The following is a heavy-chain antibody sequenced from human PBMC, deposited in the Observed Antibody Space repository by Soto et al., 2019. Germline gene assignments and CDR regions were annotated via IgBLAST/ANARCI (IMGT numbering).Heavy chain of an antibody. CDR3: ARRAYDSSGYHTFDY. CDR1: GYSFTSYW. Sequence: PGESLKISCKGSGYSFTSYWISWVRQMPGKGLEWMGRIDPSDSYTNYSPSFQGHVTISADKSISTAYLQWSSLKASDTAMYYCARRAYDSSGYHTFDYWGQGTLVTVSS. J-gene: IGHJ4*02. D-gene: IGHD3-22*01. V-gene: IGHV5-10-1*01. CDR2: IDPSDSYT.